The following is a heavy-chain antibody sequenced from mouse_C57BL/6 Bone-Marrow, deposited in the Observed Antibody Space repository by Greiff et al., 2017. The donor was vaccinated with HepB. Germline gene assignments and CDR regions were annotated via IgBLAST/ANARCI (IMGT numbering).Heavy chain of an antibody. V-gene: IGHV12-3*01. CDR1: GFPFTSCYF. CDR3: AGAPTAEAMFAY. D-gene: IGHD3-2*02. CDR2: ITYSGET. J-gene: IGHJ3*01. Sequence: QVQLQQSGPGLVKPSQSLFLTCSISGFPFTSCYFWILIRQPPGKPLEWMVYITYSGETFYNASFQSPITLTRETSTNQFFLQMNSVTTEDTAMYYCAGAPTAEAMFAYWGQGTLVTVSA.